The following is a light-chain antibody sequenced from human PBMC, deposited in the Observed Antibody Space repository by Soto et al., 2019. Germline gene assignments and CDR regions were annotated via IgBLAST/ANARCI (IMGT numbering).Light chain of an antibody. J-gene: IGKJ2*01. CDR2: AAS. CDR3: LQDYDFPYT. CDR1: QDIRVD. Sequence: AIQMTQSPPSLSASVGDRVIITCRASQDIRVDVGWLQQRPGHAPNLLIYAASTLHTGVPSTFTGSGSGTDFTLTINDLQHEDVATYFCLQDYDFPYTFGQGPKADIK. V-gene: IGKV1-6*01.